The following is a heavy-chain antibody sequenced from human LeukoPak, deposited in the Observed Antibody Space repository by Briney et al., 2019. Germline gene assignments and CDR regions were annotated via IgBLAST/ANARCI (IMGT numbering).Heavy chain of an antibody. J-gene: IGHJ4*02. V-gene: IGHV3-53*01. CDR2: IYSGSTT. CDR1: GFSVRNNY. D-gene: IGHD5-24*01. Sequence: GGSLRLSCAASGFSVRNNYMAWVRQAPGKGLEWVSVIYSGSTTMYADSVKGRFTISRDNSKNTLYLQLNSLRTEDTAVYFCATARDGYIPDYWGQGTLVTVSS. CDR3: ATARDGYIPDY.